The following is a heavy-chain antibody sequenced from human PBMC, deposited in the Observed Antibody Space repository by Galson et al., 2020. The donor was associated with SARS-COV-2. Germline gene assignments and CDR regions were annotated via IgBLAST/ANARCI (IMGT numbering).Heavy chain of an antibody. J-gene: IGHJ4*02. CDR2: INHNGST. CDR3: ARSQSTFEGFLVILVAVEYFDY. V-gene: IGHV4-34*01. Sequence: SETLSFTCAVDGGSFSGYSCSWFRQTPARGLEWMGEINHNGSTNYNHSLNSRGIISVDTSTNQLSLKLRPVTAADTSVYYCARSQSTFEGFLVILVAVEYFDYWGLGTLVTVSS. CDR1: GGSFSGYS. D-gene: IGHD2-15*01.